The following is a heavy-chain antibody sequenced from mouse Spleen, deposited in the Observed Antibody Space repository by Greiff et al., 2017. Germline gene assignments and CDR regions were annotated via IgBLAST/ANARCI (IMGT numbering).Heavy chain of an antibody. CDR1: GFTFSSYA. D-gene: IGHD4-1*01. J-gene: IGHJ2*01. Sequence: EVKLVESGGGLVKLGGSLKLSCAASGFTFSSYAMSWVRQTPEKRLEWVATISSGGGNTYYPDSVKGRFTISRDNAKNTLYLQMSSLKSEDTAMYYCASNWDGELDYWGQGTTLTVSS. CDR3: ASNWDGELDY. V-gene: IGHV5-9*04. CDR2: ISSGGGNT.